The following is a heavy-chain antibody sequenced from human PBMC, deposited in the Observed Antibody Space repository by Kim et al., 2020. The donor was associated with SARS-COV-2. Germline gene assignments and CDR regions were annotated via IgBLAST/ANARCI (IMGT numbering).Heavy chain of an antibody. CDR2: ISYSGTT. CDR1: GGSISSYF. D-gene: IGHD3-16*01. Sequence: SETLSLICTVSGGSISSYFWNWIRQPPGKGLEWIGYISYSGTTNYNPSLKSRVTMSGDTSKNQFSLKLNSVTAADTAVYYCARDLFRGDFDSWGQGTLVTVSS. CDR3: ARDLFRGDFDS. J-gene: IGHJ4*02. V-gene: IGHV4-59*01.